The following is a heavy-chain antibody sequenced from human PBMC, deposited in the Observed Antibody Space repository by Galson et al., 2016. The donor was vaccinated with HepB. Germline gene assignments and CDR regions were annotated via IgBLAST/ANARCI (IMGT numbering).Heavy chain of an antibody. CDR1: GGSISSYY. J-gene: IGHJ5*02. Sequence: SETLSLTCSVSGGSISSYYWIWIRQSPEKGLECIGYIYYNGVTSYNPSPKSRVAISVDTSKTQFSLKLSSVTAAATAVYYCARSGLSYGYGRWFDPWGQGTLVTVSS. D-gene: IGHD5-18*01. CDR3: ARSGLSYGYGRWFDP. CDR2: IYYNGVT. V-gene: IGHV4-59*01.